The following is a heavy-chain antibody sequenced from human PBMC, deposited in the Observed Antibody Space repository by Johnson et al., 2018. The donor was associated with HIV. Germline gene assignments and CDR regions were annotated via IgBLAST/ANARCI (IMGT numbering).Heavy chain of an antibody. J-gene: IGHJ3*02. V-gene: IGHV3-30*02. CDR1: GFTFSSYG. CDR2: IRYDGGNK. D-gene: IGHD3-22*01. Sequence: VQLVESGGGVVQPGGSLRLSCAASGFTFSSYGMHWVRQAPGTGLEWVAFIRYDGGNKYYADSVKGRFTISRDNSKNTLYLQMNSLRAEDTAVYYCAKVVTYYYDHDAFDIWGQGTMVTVSS. CDR3: AKVVTYYYDHDAFDI.